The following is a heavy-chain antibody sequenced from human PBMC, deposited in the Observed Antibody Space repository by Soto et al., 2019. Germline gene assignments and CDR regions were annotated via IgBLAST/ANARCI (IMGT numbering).Heavy chain of an antibody. Sequence: QVQLVQSGAEVKKPGSSVKVSCKASGGTFSSYTISWVRQSPGQGLEWMGRIIPILGIANYAQKFQGRVTVTAGKSTSTAYMELSSLRAEDTAVYYCARDGDSGSWLYYYYFGMDVWGQGTTVTVSS. CDR3: ARDGDSGSWLYYYYFGMDV. CDR1: GGTFSSYT. J-gene: IGHJ6*02. CDR2: IIPILGIA. V-gene: IGHV1-69*08. D-gene: IGHD6-13*01.